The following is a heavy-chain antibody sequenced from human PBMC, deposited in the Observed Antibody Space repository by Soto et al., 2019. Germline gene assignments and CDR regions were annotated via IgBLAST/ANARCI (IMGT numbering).Heavy chain of an antibody. CDR2: ISAYNGNT. Sequence: ASVKVSCKASGYTFTSYGISWVRQAPGQGLEWMGWISAYNGNTNYAQKLQGRVTMTTDTSTSTAYMELRSLRSDDTAVYYCARPSSGWYEWYYFDYWGQGTPVTVSS. CDR3: ARPSSGWYEWYYFDY. V-gene: IGHV1-18*01. D-gene: IGHD6-19*01. CDR1: GYTFTSYG. J-gene: IGHJ4*02.